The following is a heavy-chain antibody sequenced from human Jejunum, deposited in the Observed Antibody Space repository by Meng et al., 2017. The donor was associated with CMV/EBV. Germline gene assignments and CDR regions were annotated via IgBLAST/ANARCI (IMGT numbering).Heavy chain of an antibody. CDR1: GFNFSSYA. Sequence: CAASGFNFSSYARGGVRQAPGKGLEWVSTISGSGGNTYHADSVKGRFTISRDNFKNTVYLEMNSLRAEDTAVYYCAKTGDGFTFDYWGQGTVVTVSS. D-gene: IGHD2-21*02. J-gene: IGHJ4*02. V-gene: IGHV3-23*01. CDR3: AKTGDGFTFDY. CDR2: ISGSGGNT.